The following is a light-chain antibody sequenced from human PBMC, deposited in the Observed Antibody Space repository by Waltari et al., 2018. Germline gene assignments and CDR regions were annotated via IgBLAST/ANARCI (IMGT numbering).Light chain of an antibody. CDR3: AAWGDSLNGRWV. J-gene: IGLJ3*02. Sequence: QSVLTQPPSASGTAGQRVTIACSASSSKIGTKTVNWYQQVPGTTPKLLIFNNNQRPSGVPDRFSGSKSGTSASLATSGLQSEDEADYYCAAWGDSLNGRWVFGGGTKLTVL. CDR1: SSKIGTKT. V-gene: IGLV1-44*01. CDR2: NNN.